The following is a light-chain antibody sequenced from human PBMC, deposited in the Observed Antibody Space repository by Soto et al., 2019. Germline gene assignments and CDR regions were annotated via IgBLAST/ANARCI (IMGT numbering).Light chain of an antibody. CDR2: DAS. CDR1: QTVRNNY. CDR3: QQRSNWPVLT. Sequence: EFVLTQSPGTLSLSPGERATLSCRASQTVRNNYLAWYQQKPGQAPRLLIYDASNRATGIPARFSGSGSGTDFTLTISSLEPEDFAVYYCQQRSNWPVLTFGGGTKVDNK. V-gene: IGKV3-11*01. J-gene: IGKJ4*01.